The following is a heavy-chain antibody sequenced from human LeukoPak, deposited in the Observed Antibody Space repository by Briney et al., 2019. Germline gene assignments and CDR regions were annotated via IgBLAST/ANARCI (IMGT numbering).Heavy chain of an antibody. CDR1: GFTFDDYG. D-gene: IGHD4-17*01. CDR2: INWNGGST. CDR3: ARGMTTVTTRAFDI. Sequence: GGSLRLSCAASGFTFDDYGMSWVRQAPGKGLELVSGINWNGGSTGYADSVKGRFTISRDNAKNSLYLQMNSLRAEDTALYYCARGMTTVTTRAFDIWGQGTMVTVSS. J-gene: IGHJ3*02. V-gene: IGHV3-20*04.